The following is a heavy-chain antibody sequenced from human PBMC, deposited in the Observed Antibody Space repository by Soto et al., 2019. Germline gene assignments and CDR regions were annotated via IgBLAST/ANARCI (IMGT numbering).Heavy chain of an antibody. Sequence: ASVKVSCNASGVTFSSYAISWVRQAPGQGLEWMGWIIPNTDTTNYAQKLQGRVTITTDASTSTAYMELRSLRSDDTAVYYCARAYIVVVVAATEWFDPWGQGTLVIVSS. D-gene: IGHD2-15*01. J-gene: IGHJ5*02. CDR3: ARAYIVVVVAATEWFDP. CDR1: GVTFSSYA. CDR2: IIPNTDTT. V-gene: IGHV1-69*05.